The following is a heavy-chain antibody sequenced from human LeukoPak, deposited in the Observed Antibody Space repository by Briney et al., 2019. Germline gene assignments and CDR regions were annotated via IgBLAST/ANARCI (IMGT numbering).Heavy chain of an antibody. CDR2: ISGSGGST. Sequence: GGSLRLSCAASGFTFSSYAMSWVRQAPGKGLEWVSAISGSGGSTYYADSVKGRFTISRDNAKNTLYLQINSLRAEDTAVYYCARDAFGVDKSPFWGQGTLSPSAQ. V-gene: IGHV3-23*01. J-gene: IGHJ4*02. CDR3: ARDAFGVDKSPF. D-gene: IGHD3-3*01. CDR1: GFTFSSYA.